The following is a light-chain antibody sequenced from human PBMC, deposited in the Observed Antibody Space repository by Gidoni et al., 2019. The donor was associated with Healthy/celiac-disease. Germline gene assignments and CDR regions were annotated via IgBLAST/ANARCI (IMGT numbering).Light chain of an antibody. J-gene: IGLJ2*01. CDR2: DVS. CDR1: SSDVGGYNY. Sequence: QSALTPPASVSVSPEQSITISCTGTSSDVGGYNYVSWYQQHPGKAPNLMIYDVSNRPSGVSNRFSGSKSGNTASLPISGLQAEDEADYYCSSYTSSSTVVFGGGTKLTVL. CDR3: SSYTSSSTVV. V-gene: IGLV2-14*01.